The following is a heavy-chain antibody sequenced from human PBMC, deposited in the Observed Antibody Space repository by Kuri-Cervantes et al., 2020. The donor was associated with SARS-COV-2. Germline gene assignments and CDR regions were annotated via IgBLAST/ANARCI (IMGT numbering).Heavy chain of an antibody. D-gene: IGHD2-2*01. CDR3: AKFYRDIVVVPAARGFYFDY. V-gene: IGHV1-2*02. Sequence: ASVKVSCKASGYTFTGYYMHWVRQAPGQGLEWMGWINPNSGGTNYAQKFQGRVTMTRDTSISTAYMELSRLRSDDTAVYYCAKFYRDIVVVPAARGFYFDYWGQGTLVTVSS. CDR1: GYTFTGYY. J-gene: IGHJ4*02. CDR2: INPNSGGT.